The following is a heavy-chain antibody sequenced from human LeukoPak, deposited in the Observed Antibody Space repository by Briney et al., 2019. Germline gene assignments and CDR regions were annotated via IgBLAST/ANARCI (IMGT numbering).Heavy chain of an antibody. D-gene: IGHD3-9*01. V-gene: IGHV3-43D*03. Sequence: GGSLRLSCAASGFTFDDYAMHWVRQAPGKGLEWVSLISWDGGSTYYADSVKGRFTISRDNSKNSLYLQMNSLRAEDTALYYCAKDNALRYFDWYFDYWGQGTLVTVSS. J-gene: IGHJ4*02. CDR1: GFTFDDYA. CDR3: AKDNALRYFDWYFDY. CDR2: ISWDGGST.